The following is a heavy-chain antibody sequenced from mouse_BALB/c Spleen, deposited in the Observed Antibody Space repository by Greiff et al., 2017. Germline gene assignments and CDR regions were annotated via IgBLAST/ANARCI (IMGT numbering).Heavy chain of an antibody. CDR2: ISYDGSN. CDR3: ASLWYPAWFAY. V-gene: IGHV3-6*02. J-gene: IGHJ3*01. D-gene: IGHD2-1*01. CDR1: GYSITSGYY. Sequence: EVKLMESGPGLVKPSQSLSLTCSVTGYSITSGYYWNWIRQFPGNKLEWMGYISYDGSNNYNPSLKNRISITRDTSKNQFFLKLNSVTTEDTATYYCASLWYPAWFAYWGQGTLVTVSA.